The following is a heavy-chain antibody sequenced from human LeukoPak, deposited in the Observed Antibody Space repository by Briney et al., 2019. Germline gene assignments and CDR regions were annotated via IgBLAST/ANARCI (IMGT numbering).Heavy chain of an antibody. CDR1: GGSISSGGYY. V-gene: IGHV4-39*01. D-gene: IGHD2-2*01. Sequence: SETLSLTCTVSGGSISSGGYYWSWIRQPPGKGLEWIGEINHSGSTNYNPSLKSRVTISVDTSKNQFSLKLSSVTAADTAVYYCARHRVKVVPAAIGGYYYYYYMDVWGKGTTVTVSS. J-gene: IGHJ6*03. CDR3: ARHRVKVVPAAIGGYYYYYYMDV. CDR2: INHSGST.